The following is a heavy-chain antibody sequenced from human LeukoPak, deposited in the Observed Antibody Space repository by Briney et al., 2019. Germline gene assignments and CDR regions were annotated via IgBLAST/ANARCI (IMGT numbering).Heavy chain of an antibody. V-gene: IGHV1-69*04. D-gene: IGHD2-2*01. Sequence: GSSVKVSCKASGGTFSSYAISWVRQAPGQGLEWMGRIIPILGIANYAQKFQSRVTITADKSTSTAYMELSSLRSEDTAVYYCASTRYCSSTSCYEVYYYYGMDVWGQGTTVTVSS. J-gene: IGHJ6*02. CDR2: IIPILGIA. CDR3: ASTRYCSSTSCYEVYYYYGMDV. CDR1: GGTFSSYA.